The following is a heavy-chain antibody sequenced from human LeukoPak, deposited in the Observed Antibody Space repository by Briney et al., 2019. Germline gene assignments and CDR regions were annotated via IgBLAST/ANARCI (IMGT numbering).Heavy chain of an antibody. Sequence: GGSLRLSCAASGFTFRNFAMSWVRQAPGKGLEWVSCISDTGTTTYDADSVKGRFTLSRDNSKNTLDLQMNSLKADDTALNYRAKGKSGPRPHYLDKRGQGTLVT. V-gene: IGHV3-23*01. CDR3: AKGKSGPRPHYLDK. J-gene: IGHJ4*02. CDR1: GFTFRNFA. D-gene: IGHD3-3*01. CDR2: ISDTGTTT.